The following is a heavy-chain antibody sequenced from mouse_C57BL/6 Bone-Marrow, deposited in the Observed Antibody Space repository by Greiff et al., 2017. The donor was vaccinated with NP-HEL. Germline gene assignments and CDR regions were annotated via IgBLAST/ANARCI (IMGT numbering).Heavy chain of an antibody. D-gene: IGHD2-1*01. CDR3: ARGGNYHYYAMDY. CDR1: GYTFTDYN. Sequence: VQLKQSGPELVKPGASVKMSCKASGYTFTDYNMHWVKQSHGKSLEWIGYINPNNGGTSYNQKFKGKATLTVNKSSSTAYMELRSLTSEDSAVYYCARGGNYHYYAMDYWGQGTSVTVSS. J-gene: IGHJ4*01. V-gene: IGHV1-22*01. CDR2: INPNNGGT.